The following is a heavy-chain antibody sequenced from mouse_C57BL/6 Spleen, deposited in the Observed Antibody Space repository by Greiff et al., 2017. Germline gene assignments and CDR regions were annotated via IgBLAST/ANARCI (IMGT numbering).Heavy chain of an antibody. J-gene: IGHJ2*01. Sequence: VQLQQSGPELVKPGASVKISCKASGYTFTDSYMNWVKQSHGKSLEWIGDINPNNGGTSYNQKFKGKATLTADQSSSTAYMELRSLTSEDSAVYYGARGRGGDYWGQGTTLTVSS. CDR3: ARGRGGDY. V-gene: IGHV1-26*01. CDR1: GYTFTDSY. CDR2: INPNNGGT.